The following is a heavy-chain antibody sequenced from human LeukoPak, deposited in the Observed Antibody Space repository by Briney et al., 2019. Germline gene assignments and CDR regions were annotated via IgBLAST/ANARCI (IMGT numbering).Heavy chain of an antibody. D-gene: IGHD2-15*01. CDR1: GFTFSSYA. J-gene: IGHJ5*02. CDR3: AKDSQYCSGGSCYSTGFDP. V-gene: IGHV3-23*01. CDR2: ISGSGGST. Sequence: GGSLRLSCAASGFTFSSYAMSWVRQAPGKGLEWVSAISGSGGSTYYADSVKGRFTISRDNSKNPLYLQMNSLRAEDTAVYYCAKDSQYCSGGSCYSTGFDPWGQGTLVTVSS.